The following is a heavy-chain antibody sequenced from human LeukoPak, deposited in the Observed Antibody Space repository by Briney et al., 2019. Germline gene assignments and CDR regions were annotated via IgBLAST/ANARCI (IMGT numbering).Heavy chain of an antibody. CDR1: GGSISSYY. CDR2: IYSGGST. D-gene: IGHD2-21*01. V-gene: IGHV3-66*01. J-gene: IGHJ4*02. Sequence: ETLSLTCTVSGGSISSYYMSWVRQAPGKGLEWVSVIYSGGSTYYADSVKGRFTISRDNSKNTLYLQMNSLRAEDTAVYYCARDSIVAGPSGFDYWGQGTLVTVSS. CDR3: ARDSIVAGPSGFDY.